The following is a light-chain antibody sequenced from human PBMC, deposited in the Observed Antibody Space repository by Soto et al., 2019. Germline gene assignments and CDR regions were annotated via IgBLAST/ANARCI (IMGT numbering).Light chain of an antibody. CDR2: WAS. J-gene: IGKJ4*01. V-gene: IGKV4-1*01. Sequence: DIVMTQSPDSLAVSLGERATINCKSSQSVLYSSTNKNYLSWYQQKPGQPPKLLIYWASTRESGVPDRFSGSGSGTDFTLTISSLQAEDVAVYYCQQYYSTPLTFGGWTKVEIK. CDR3: QQYYSTPLT. CDR1: QSVLYSSTNKNY.